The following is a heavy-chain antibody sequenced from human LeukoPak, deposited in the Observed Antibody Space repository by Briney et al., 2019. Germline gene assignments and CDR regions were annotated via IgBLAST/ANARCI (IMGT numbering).Heavy chain of an antibody. CDR1: GFTFSSYS. CDR2: ISSSSSYI. D-gene: IGHD2-8*01. J-gene: IGHJ5*02. CDR3: ARAGCTNGVCYRSNWFDP. V-gene: IGHV3-21*01. Sequence: GGSLRLSCAASGFTFSSYSMNWVRQAPGKGLEWVSSISSSSSYIYYADSVKGRFTIARDNVKNSLYLQMNSLRAEDTAVYYCARAGCTNGVCYRSNWFDPWGQGTLVTVSS.